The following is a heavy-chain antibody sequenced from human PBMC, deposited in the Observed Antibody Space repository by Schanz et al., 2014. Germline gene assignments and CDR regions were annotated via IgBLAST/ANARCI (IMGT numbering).Heavy chain of an antibody. Sequence: EVQLVESGGGLVQPGGSLRLSCAASGFTFSSYAMSWVRQAPGKGLEWVSAISGSGDNTYYADSVKGRFTISRDNSKNTVYLQMNSLRAEDTAVYFCASLIGTTSAHFYGMDVWGQGTTVTVSS. D-gene: IGHD1-7*01. V-gene: IGHV3-23*04. CDR3: ASLIGTTSAHFYGMDV. J-gene: IGHJ6*02. CDR1: GFTFSSYA. CDR2: ISGSGDNT.